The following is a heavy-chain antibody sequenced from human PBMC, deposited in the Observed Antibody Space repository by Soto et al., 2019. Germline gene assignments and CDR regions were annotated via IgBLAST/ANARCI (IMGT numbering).Heavy chain of an antibody. CDR3: ARAAKTYYYDSSGYYYTFDI. V-gene: IGHV4-30-4*01. CDR1: GGSISSGDSY. D-gene: IGHD3-22*01. Sequence: QVQLQESGPGLVKPSQTLSLTCTVSGGSISSGDSYWSWIRRPPGRGLEWIGYIYCSGSTYYTPSLQSRVTISVDTSKNQFSLKLSSVTAADTAVYYCARAAKTYYYDSSGYYYTFDIWGQGTMVTVSS. J-gene: IGHJ3*02. CDR2: IYCSGST.